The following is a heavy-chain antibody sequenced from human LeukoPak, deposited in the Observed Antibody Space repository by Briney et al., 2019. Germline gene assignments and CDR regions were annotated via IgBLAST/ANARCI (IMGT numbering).Heavy chain of an antibody. J-gene: IGHJ3*02. CDR3: VREPRYCSSTSCYAEAFDI. D-gene: IGHD2-2*01. Sequence: TASETLSLTCTVSGGSLSSYYWSWIRQPPGRGLEWIGYIYYTGSTDYNPSLKSRVTISVDTSKNQFSLKLSSVTAADTAVYYCVREPRYCSSTSCYAEAFDIWGQGTMVTVSS. CDR2: IYYTGST. V-gene: IGHV4-59*01. CDR1: GGSLSSYY.